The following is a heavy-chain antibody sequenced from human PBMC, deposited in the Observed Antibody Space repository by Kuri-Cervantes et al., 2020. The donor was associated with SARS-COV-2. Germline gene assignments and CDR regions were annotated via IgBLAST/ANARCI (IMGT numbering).Heavy chain of an antibody. Sequence: GESLKISCAASGFTFSSYAMHWVRQAPGKGLEWVAVISYDGSNEYYADSVKGRFTISRDNSKNTLYLQMNSLKTEDTAVYYCTTLIDYWGQGALVTVSS. CDR3: TTLIDY. V-gene: IGHV3-30-3*01. CDR2: ISYDGSNE. J-gene: IGHJ4*02. CDR1: GFTFSSYA.